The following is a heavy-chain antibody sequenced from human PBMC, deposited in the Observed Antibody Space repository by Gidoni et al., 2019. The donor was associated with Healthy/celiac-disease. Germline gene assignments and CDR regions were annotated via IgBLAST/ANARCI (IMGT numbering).Heavy chain of an antibody. D-gene: IGHD1-7*01. CDR3: ARDGELADYYFDY. Sequence: QVQLVESGGGVVQPGRSLRLSGAASGFTFSSYAMHWVRQAPGKGLEWVAVISYDGSNKYYADSVKGRFTISRDNSKNTLYLQMNSLRAEDTAVYYCARDGELADYYFDYWGQGTLVTVSS. J-gene: IGHJ4*02. CDR2: ISYDGSNK. V-gene: IGHV3-30*04. CDR1: GFTFSSYA.